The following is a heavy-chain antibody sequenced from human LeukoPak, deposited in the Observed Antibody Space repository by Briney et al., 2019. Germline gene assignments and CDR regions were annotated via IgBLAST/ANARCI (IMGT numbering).Heavy chain of an antibody. J-gene: IGHJ5*02. D-gene: IGHD6-13*01. CDR1: GFTFSDFY. V-gene: IGHV3-11*04. Sequence: GGSLRLSCAASGFTFSDFYMSWIRRAPGKGLEWVSYISSSGSTIYYADSVKGRFTISRDNAKNSLYLQMNSLRAEDTAVYYCARGRSSSWYLNWFDPWGQGTLVTVSS. CDR2: ISSSGSTI. CDR3: ARGRSSSWYLNWFDP.